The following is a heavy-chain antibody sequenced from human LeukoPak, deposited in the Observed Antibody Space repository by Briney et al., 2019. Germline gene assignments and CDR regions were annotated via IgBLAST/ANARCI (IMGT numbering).Heavy chain of an antibody. Sequence: GTSLRLSCAASGFSFSGYGMHWVRQAPGKGLEWVSYISSSSSTIYYADSVKGRFTISRDNAKNSLYLQMNSLRAEDTAVYYCARGGTRPTPDYWGQGTLVTVSS. V-gene: IGHV3-48*04. CDR3: ARGGTRPTPDY. D-gene: IGHD1-1*01. CDR2: ISSSSSTI. J-gene: IGHJ4*02. CDR1: GFSFSGYG.